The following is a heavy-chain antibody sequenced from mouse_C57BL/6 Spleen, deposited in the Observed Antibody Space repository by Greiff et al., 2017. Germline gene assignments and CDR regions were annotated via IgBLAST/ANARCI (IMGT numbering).Heavy chain of an antibody. CDR1: GFSLTSYA. CDR3: ARRGSSSDYYAMDY. CDR2: IWTGGGT. Sequence: VQLVESGPGLVAPSQSLSITCTVSGFSLTSYAISWVRQPPGKGLEWLGVIWTGGGTNYNSALKSRLSISKDNSKSQVFLKMNSLQTDDTARYYCARRGSSSDYYAMDYWGQGTSVTVSS. V-gene: IGHV2-9-1*01. J-gene: IGHJ4*01. D-gene: IGHD1-1*01.